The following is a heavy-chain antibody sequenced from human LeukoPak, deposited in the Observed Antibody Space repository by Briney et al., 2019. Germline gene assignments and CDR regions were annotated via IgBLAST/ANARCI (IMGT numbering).Heavy chain of an antibody. J-gene: IGHJ5*02. CDR3: ARAPYDILTGYSLNWFDP. CDR1: GYTFTTYA. CDR2: INGDNGNT. V-gene: IGHV1-3*01. D-gene: IGHD3-9*01. Sequence: ASVKVSCKASGYTFTTYAMHWVRQAPGQRLEWMGWINGDNGNTKYSQKFQSRVTITRDTSAYTAYMELRSLSSADTAVYFCARAPYDILTGYSLNWFDPWGQGTLVTVSS.